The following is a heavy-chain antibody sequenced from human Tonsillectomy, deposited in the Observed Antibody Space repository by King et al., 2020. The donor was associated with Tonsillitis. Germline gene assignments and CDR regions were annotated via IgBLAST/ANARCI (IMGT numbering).Heavy chain of an antibody. CDR1: GGSISSGGYY. CDR2: IYYSGST. D-gene: IGHD3-3*01. V-gene: IGHV4-31*01. Sequence: QLQESGPGLVKPSQTLSLTCTVSGGSISSGGYYWSWIRQHPGKGLEWIGYIYYSGSTYYNPSLKSLFTLSVDTSKNEFSLTLSSVTAADTAVYYCARVTDTYYDFWSGYSGNYYFDYWGQGTLVTVSS. CDR3: ARVTDTYYDFWSGYSGNYYFDY. J-gene: IGHJ4*02.